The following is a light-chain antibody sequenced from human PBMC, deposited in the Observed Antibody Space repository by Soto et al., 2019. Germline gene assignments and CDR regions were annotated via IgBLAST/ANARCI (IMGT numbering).Light chain of an antibody. V-gene: IGKV1-39*01. CDR2: ATS. J-gene: IGKJ1*01. CDR1: QSITTS. CDR3: QQTYISPWT. Sequence: DIQMTQSPSSLSASVGDRITIPCRASQSITTSLNWYLQKPGKAPKLLIYATSTLHSGVPSRFSGSGSGTNFTLTVSGLRPEDFATYFCQQTYISPWTFGQGTNVEI.